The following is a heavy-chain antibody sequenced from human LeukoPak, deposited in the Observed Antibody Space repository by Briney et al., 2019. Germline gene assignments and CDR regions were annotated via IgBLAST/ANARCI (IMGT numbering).Heavy chain of an antibody. CDR3: ARRALYHFDY. CDR1: GLTFSNYA. J-gene: IGHJ4*02. Sequence: PGGSLRLSCAASGLTFSNYAMSWVRQAPGKGLEWVSTISGSGGSTFYADSVKGRFTISRDNSKNTLCLQMNSLRAEDTAVYYCARRALYHFDYWGQGTLVTVSS. CDR2: ISGSGGST. D-gene: IGHD3-16*01. V-gene: IGHV3-23*01.